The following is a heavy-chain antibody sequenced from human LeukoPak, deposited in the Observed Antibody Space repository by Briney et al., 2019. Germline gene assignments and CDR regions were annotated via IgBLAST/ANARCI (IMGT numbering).Heavy chain of an antibody. V-gene: IGHV3-11*01. CDR1: GFTFSSYA. Sequence: GGSLRLSCAASGFTFSSYAMSWIRQAPGKGLEWVSYISSSGSTIYYADSVKGRFTISRDNAKNSLYLQMNSLRAEDTAVYYCARGVRYSSRSLPPHDAFDIWGQGTMVTVSS. CDR2: ISSSGSTI. CDR3: ARGVRYSSRSLPPHDAFDI. J-gene: IGHJ3*02. D-gene: IGHD6-13*01.